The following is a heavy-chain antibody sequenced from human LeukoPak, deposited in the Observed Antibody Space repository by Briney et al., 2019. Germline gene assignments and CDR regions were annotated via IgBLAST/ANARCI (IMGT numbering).Heavy chain of an antibody. CDR3: ARDAQGGMVRGVAYDY. CDR1: GGSISSYY. V-gene: IGHV4-59*12. Sequence: SETLSLTCTVSGGSISSYYWSWIRQPPGKGLEWIGYIYYSGSTNYNPSLKSRVTMSVDTPKNQFSLKLSSVTAADTAVYYCARDAQGGMVRGVAYDYWGQGTLVTVSS. D-gene: IGHD3-10*01. CDR2: IYYSGST. J-gene: IGHJ4*02.